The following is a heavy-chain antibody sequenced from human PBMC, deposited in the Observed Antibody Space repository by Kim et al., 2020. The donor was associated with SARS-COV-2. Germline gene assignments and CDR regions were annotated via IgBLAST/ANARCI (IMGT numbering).Heavy chain of an antibody. V-gene: IGHV3-74*01. J-gene: IGHJ4*02. CDR3: AREQSGQQLVLDS. D-gene: IGHD6-13*01. CDR1: GFTFSTFW. CDR2: INRDGSST. Sequence: GGSLRLSCAASGFTFSTFWVHWVRQAPGKGLVCVSRINRDGSSTSYADSVKGRFTISRDNAKNTLYLQMNSLRAEDTAVYYCAREQSGQQLVLDSWGRGTLVTVSS.